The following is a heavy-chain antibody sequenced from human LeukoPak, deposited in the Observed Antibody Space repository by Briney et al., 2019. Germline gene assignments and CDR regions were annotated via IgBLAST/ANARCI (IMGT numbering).Heavy chain of an antibody. D-gene: IGHD4-17*01. Sequence: SGPTLVNPTQTHTLTCTFSGFSLSTSGMCVSWIRQPPGKALEWLALIDWDDDKYYSTSLKTRLTISKDTSKNQVVLTMTNMDPVDTATYYCARYLYGDYVSYFDYWGQGTLVTVSS. CDR2: IDWDDDK. J-gene: IGHJ4*02. CDR3: ARYLYGDYVSYFDY. V-gene: IGHV2-70*13. CDR1: GFSLSTSGMC.